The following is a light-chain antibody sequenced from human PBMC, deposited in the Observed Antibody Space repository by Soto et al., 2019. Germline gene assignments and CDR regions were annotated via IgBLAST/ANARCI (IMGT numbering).Light chain of an antibody. CDR2: GAS. CDR3: QQYINWPRT. CDR1: QSISNN. J-gene: IGKJ1*01. Sequence: EIVMTQSPATLSVSPGERATLSCRAGQSISNNLAWYQQKPGQAPRLLIYGASTRATGIPARFTGSGSGTELTLTISSLQSEDFAVYYSQQYINWPRTFGQGTKVDIK. V-gene: IGKV3-15*01.